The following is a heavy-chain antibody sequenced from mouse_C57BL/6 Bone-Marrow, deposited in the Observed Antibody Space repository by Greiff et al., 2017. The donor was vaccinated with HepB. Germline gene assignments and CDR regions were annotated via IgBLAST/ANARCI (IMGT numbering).Heavy chain of an antibody. CDR1: GYAFSSYW. D-gene: IGHD2-2*01. J-gene: IGHJ2*01. CDR3: ARWGLWLYYFDY. V-gene: IGHV1-80*01. CDR2: IYPGDGDT. Sequence: QVQLQQSGAELVKPGASVKISCKASGYAFSSYWMNWVKQRPGKGLEWIGQIYPGDGDTNYNGKFKGKATLTADKSSSTAHMQLSSLTSEDSAVYFCARWGLWLYYFDYWGQGTTLTVSS.